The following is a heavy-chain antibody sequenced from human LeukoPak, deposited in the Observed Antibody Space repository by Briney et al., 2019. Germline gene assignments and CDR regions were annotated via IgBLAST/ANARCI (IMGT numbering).Heavy chain of an antibody. Sequence: SETLSLTCAVSGYSISSGYYWGWIRQPPGKGLEWIGSIYHSGSTYYNPSLKSRVTISVDTSKNQFSLKLSSVTAADTAVYYCAGIAIFGVYYMDVWGKGTTVTVSS. D-gene: IGHD3-3*01. J-gene: IGHJ6*03. CDR2: IYHSGST. CDR3: AGIAIFGVYYMDV. V-gene: IGHV4-38-2*01. CDR1: GYSISSGYY.